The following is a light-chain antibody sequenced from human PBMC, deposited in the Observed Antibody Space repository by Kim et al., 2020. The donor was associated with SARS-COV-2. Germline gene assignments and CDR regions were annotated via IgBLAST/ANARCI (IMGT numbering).Light chain of an antibody. V-gene: IGLV6-57*03. CDR3: QSHNNNNQV. J-gene: IGLJ3*02. CDR1: RCSIGSEY. CDR2: YDN. Sequence: GENVTLPRHRRRCSIGSEYVQWYQQRPGSAPNNVISYDNQRPSGVPDRFSGSIDSSSNSASLTISGLKTEDEADYYCQSHNNNNQVFGGGTQLTVL.